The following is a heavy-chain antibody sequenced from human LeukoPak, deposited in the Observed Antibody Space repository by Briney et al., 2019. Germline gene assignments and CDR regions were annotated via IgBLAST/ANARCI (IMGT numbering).Heavy chain of an antibody. CDR1: GYTFTAYF. V-gene: IGHV1-2*02. Sequence: GAPVKVSCKASGYTFTAYFIHWVRQAPGQGLEWMGWINPNSGGTKYAQNFQGRVTMTRDTSISTAYLDLSRLTSDDTAVYYCALPPGIVPTDFALDAWGQGTMVTVSS. D-gene: IGHD2-8*01. J-gene: IGHJ3*01. CDR2: INPNSGGT. CDR3: ALPPGIVPTDFALDA.